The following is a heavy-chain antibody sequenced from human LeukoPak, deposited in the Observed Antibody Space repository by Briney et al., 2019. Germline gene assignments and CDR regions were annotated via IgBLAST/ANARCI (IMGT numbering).Heavy chain of an antibody. Sequence: SETLSLTCAVYGGSFSGYYWSWIRQPPGKGLEWIGEINHSGSTNYNPSLKSRVTISVDTSKNQFSLKLSSVTAADTAVYYCAREGASWSHGWFDPWGQGTLVTVSS. D-gene: IGHD6-13*01. J-gene: IGHJ5*02. V-gene: IGHV4-34*01. CDR3: AREGASWSHGWFDP. CDR1: GGSFSGYY. CDR2: INHSGST.